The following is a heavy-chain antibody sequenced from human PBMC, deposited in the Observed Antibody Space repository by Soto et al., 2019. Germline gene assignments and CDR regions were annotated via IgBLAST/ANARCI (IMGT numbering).Heavy chain of an antibody. CDR3: ARDLYSSSASYFDY. D-gene: IGHD6-6*01. CDR1: GFTFSSYS. V-gene: IGHV3-21*01. CDR2: ISSSSSYI. Sequence: EVQLVESGGGLVKPGGSLRLSCAASGFTFSSYSMNWVRQAPGKGLEWVSSISSSSSYIYYADSVKGRFTISRDNAKNSLYLQMKSLRAEDPAVYYCARDLYSSSASYFDYWGQGTLVTVSS. J-gene: IGHJ4*02.